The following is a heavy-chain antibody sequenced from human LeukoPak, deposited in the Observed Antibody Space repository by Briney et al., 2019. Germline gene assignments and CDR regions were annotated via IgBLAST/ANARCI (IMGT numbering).Heavy chain of an antibody. CDR3: ARAPGIRRSFDC. Sequence: PSETLSLSCTVSGGSISNYYWNWLRQPPGKGLEWIGYIYYSGSTNYNPSLKSRVTMSVDTSKNQFSLKLSSVTAADTAVYYCARAPGIRRSFDCWGQGTLVTVSS. CDR1: GGSISNYY. V-gene: IGHV4-59*01. CDR2: IYYSGST. D-gene: IGHD3-10*01. J-gene: IGHJ4*02.